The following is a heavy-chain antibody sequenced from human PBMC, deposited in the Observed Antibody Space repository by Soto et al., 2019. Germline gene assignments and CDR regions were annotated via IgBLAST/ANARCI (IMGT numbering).Heavy chain of an antibody. J-gene: IGHJ4*02. Sequence: SETLSLTCTVSGGSVSSGSYYWNWIRQPPGKGLEWIGYIYYSGSTNYNPSLKGRVTISVDTSKNQFSLKLSSVTTADTAVYYCAKASDYVWGSYLSLNYFDYWGQGTLVTVSS. CDR2: IYYSGST. CDR1: GGSVSSGSYY. V-gene: IGHV4-61*01. D-gene: IGHD3-16*01. CDR3: AKASDYVWGSYLSLNYFDY.